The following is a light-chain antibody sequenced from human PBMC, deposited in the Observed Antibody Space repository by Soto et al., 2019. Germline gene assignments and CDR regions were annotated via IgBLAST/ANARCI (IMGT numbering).Light chain of an antibody. CDR3: QQYNNWLQT. CDR2: GAS. Sequence: EIVMTQSPATLSVSPWERATLSCRASQSVSSNLAWYQQKPGQAPRLLIYGASTRATGIPARFSGSGSGTEFTLTISSLQSEDFAVYYCQQYNNWLQTFGQGTKVEIK. J-gene: IGKJ1*01. CDR1: QSVSSN. V-gene: IGKV3-15*01.